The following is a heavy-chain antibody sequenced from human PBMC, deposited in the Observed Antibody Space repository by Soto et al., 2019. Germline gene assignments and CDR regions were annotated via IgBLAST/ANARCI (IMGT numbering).Heavy chain of an antibody. CDR2: ISAYNGNT. CDR1: GYTFTSYG. Sequence: WASVKVSCKASGYTFTSYGISWVRQAPGQGLEWMGWISAYNGNTNYAQKLQGRVTMTTDTSTSTAYMELRSLRSDDTAVYYCAIRYSSSWYPDNNWFDPWGQGTLVTVSS. V-gene: IGHV1-18*04. D-gene: IGHD6-13*01. J-gene: IGHJ5*02. CDR3: AIRYSSSWYPDNNWFDP.